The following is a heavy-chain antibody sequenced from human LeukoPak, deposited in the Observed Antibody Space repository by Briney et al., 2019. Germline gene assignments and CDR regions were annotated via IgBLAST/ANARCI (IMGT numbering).Heavy chain of an antibody. V-gene: IGHV1-2*02. D-gene: IGHD4-11*01. Sequence: ASVKVSCKASGYTFTGYYMHWVRQAPGQGLEWMGWINPDSGGTNFAQKFQGRVTMTRDTSISTAYMELSSLRSDDTAVYYCATSSRDYRFDYWGQGTLVTVSS. J-gene: IGHJ4*02. CDR3: ATSSRDYRFDY. CDR2: INPDSGGT. CDR1: GYTFTGYY.